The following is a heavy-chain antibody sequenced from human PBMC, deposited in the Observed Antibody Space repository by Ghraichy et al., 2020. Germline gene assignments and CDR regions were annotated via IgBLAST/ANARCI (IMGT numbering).Heavy chain of an antibody. V-gene: IGHV3-66*01. D-gene: IGHD4-17*01. CDR1: GFTVSSNY. CDR3: ARDPIYGDAQFDP. CDR2: IYSGGST. J-gene: IGHJ5*02. Sequence: GGSLRLSCAASGFTVSSNYMSWVRQAPGKGLEWVSVIYSGGSTYYADSVKGRFTISRDNSKNTLYLQMNSLRAEDTAVYYCARDPIYGDAQFDPWGQGTLVTVSS.